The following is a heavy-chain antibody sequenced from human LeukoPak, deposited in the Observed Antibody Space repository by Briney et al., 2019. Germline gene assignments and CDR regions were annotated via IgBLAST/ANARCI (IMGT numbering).Heavy chain of an antibody. CDR2: MNPNSGNT. CDR1: GYTFTSYD. D-gene: IGHD6-19*01. J-gene: IGHJ4*02. Sequence: ASVEVSCKASGYTFTSYDINWVRQATGQGLEWMGWMNPNSGNTGYAQKFQGRVTITRNTSISTAYMELSSLRSEDTAVYYCARGLLVGYSSGWYVDYWGQGTLVTVSS. V-gene: IGHV1-8*03. CDR3: ARGLLVGYSSGWYVDY.